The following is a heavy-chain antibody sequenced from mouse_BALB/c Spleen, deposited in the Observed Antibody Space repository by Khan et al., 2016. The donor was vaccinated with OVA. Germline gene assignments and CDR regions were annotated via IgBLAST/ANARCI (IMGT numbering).Heavy chain of an antibody. CDR3: ARDYHYYGSRGAMDN. CDR2: IIPSTVYT. V-gene: IGHV1-4*01. J-gene: IGHJ4*01. D-gene: IGHD1-1*01. CDR1: GYTFTSYT. Sequence: QVQLKQSGAELARPGASVKMSCKVSGYTFTSYTMHWVKQRPGQGLEWIGYIIPSTVYTNYNQKFKDKATLTADKSSSTAYMQLSSLTSEDSAVYYCARDYHYYGSRGAMDNWGQGNSVTVSS.